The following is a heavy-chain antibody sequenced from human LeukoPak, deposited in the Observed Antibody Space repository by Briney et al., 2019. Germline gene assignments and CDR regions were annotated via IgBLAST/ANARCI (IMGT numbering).Heavy chain of an antibody. V-gene: IGHV3-11*06. CDR2: ISSSSSYI. D-gene: IGHD6-19*01. J-gene: IGHJ4*02. Sequence: ETGGSLRLSCTASGFTFSAYYMSWIRQAPGKGLERVSSISSSSSYIYFADSVKGRFTSSRDNAKNSLYLQMNSLRAEDTAVYYCARDRDGSGWHDYWGQGTLVTVSS. CDR3: ARDRDGSGWHDY. CDR1: GFTFSAYY.